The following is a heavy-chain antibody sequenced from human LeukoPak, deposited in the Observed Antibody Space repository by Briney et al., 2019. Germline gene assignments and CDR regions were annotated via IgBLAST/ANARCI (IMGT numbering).Heavy chain of an antibody. J-gene: IGHJ4*02. CDR1: GGSTSIYY. CDR3: ARLPEFGSGWYFDY. V-gene: IGHV4-59*08. CDR2: ISYTGST. Sequence: SETLSLTCTVSGGSTSIYYWNWIRQPPGKGLEWIGYISYTGSTNYNPSLESRVSISLDTSKNQFSLKLSSVTAADTAVYYCARLPEFGSGWYFDYWGQGTLVTVSS. D-gene: IGHD6-19*01.